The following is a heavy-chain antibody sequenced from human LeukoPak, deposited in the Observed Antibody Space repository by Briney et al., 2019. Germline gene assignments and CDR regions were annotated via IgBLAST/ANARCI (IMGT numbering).Heavy chain of an antibody. J-gene: IGHJ6*03. D-gene: IGHD4-11*01. Sequence: GGSLRLSCAASGFTFSSYGMHWVRQAPGKGLEWVAFIRYDGSNKYYADSVKGRFTISRDNSKNTLYLQMNSLRAEDTAVYYCAKVDYSNYNMDVWGKGTTVTVSS. CDR3: AKVDYSNYNMDV. CDR1: GFTFSSYG. CDR2: IRYDGSNK. V-gene: IGHV3-30*02.